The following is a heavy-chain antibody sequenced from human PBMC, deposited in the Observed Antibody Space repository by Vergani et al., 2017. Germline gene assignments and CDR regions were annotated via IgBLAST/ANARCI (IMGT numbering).Heavy chain of an antibody. Sequence: EVQLVESGGVVVQPGGSLRLSCAASGFTFDDYTMHWVRQAPGKGLEWVSLISWDGGSTYYADSVKGRFTISRDNSKNSLYLQMNSLRAEDTAVYYCARDPNYYDSSGYPSHHAFDIWGQGTMVTVSS. CDR2: ISWDGGST. CDR3: ARDPNYYDSSGYPSHHAFDI. D-gene: IGHD3-22*01. CDR1: GFTFDDYT. J-gene: IGHJ3*02. V-gene: IGHV3-43*01.